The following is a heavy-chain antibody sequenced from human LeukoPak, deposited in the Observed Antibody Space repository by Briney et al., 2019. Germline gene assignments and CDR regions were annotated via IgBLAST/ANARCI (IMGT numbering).Heavy chain of an antibody. J-gene: IGHJ4*02. CDR3: ARDGGTLDY. CDR1: GGSISSYY. Sequence: SLETLSLTCTVSGGSISSYYWSWIRQPPGKGLEWIGNIYYSGNTNNNPSLKSRVTISVDTSKNQFSLKLSSVTAADTAVYYCARDGGTLDYWGQGTLGIVSS. V-gene: IGHV4-59*01. D-gene: IGHD3-16*01. CDR2: IYYSGNT.